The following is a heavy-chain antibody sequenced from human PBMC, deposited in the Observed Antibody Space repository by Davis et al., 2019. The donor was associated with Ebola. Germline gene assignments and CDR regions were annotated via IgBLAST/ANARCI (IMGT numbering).Heavy chain of an antibody. V-gene: IGHV3-48*04. Sequence: GESLKISCAASGFTFSSYSMNWVRQAPGKGLEWVSYISSSSSTIYYADSVKGRFTISRDNAKNSLYLQMNSLRAEDTAVYYCAKGAVRVVVAATGGFDPWGQGTLVTVSS. CDR3: AKGAVRVVVAATGGFDP. CDR1: GFTFSSYS. CDR2: ISSSSSTI. J-gene: IGHJ5*02. D-gene: IGHD2-15*01.